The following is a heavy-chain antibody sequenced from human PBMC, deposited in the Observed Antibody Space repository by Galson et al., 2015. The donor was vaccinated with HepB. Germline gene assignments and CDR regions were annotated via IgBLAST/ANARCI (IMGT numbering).Heavy chain of an antibody. V-gene: IGHV3-48*02. D-gene: IGHD3-9*01. CDR3: TKGYFDWLLRPGAGVRRDDAFDI. J-gene: IGHJ3*02. Sequence: SLRLSCAASGFTFSSYSMNWVRQAPGKGLEWVSYISSSSSTIYYADSVKGRFTISRDNAKNSLYLQMNSLRDEDTAVYYCTKGYFDWLLRPGAGVRRDDAFDIWGQGTMVTVSS. CDR1: GFTFSSYS. CDR2: ISSSSSTI.